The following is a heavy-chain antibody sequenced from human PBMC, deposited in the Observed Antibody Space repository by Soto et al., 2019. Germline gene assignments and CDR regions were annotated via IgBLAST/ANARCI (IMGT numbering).Heavy chain of an antibody. V-gene: IGHV3-7*05. J-gene: IGHJ4*02. Sequence: EVHLVESGGGLVQPGGSLRLSCAATGFSFSVSYMTWVRQAPGKGLEWVATIKEDGSEKYYADSVRGRFTISKDNAERSLWMQMSSLRAEDTGVYYCASLGSGDYGGYAGSDYWGQGTLVTVSS. CDR1: GFSFSVSY. CDR2: IKEDGSEK. D-gene: IGHD5-12*01. CDR3: ASLGSGDYGGYAGSDY.